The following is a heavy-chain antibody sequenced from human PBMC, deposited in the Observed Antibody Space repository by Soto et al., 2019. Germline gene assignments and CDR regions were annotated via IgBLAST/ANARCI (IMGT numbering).Heavy chain of an antibody. CDR1: GFTFSSYA. D-gene: IGHD3-10*01. J-gene: IGHJ6*03. CDR3: AKNSGSGNYYAPGYMDV. V-gene: IGHV3-23*01. CDR2: ISASGGST. Sequence: GGSLRLSCAASGFTFSSYAMSWVRQAPGKGLEWVSVISASGGSTYYADSVKGRFTISRDNSKNTLYLQMNSLRAEDTAVYYCAKNSGSGNYYAPGYMDVWGKGTTVTVSS.